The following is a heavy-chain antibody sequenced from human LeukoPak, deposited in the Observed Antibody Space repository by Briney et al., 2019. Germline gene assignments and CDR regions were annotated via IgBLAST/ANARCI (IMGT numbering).Heavy chain of an antibody. CDR1: GFTFSSYE. V-gene: IGHV3-48*03. J-gene: IGHJ6*03. CDR2: ISSSGSTI. Sequence: PGGSLRLSCAASGFTFSSYEMNWVRQAPGQGLEWFSYISSSGSTIYYADSVKGRFTISRDNAKNSLYLQMNSLRAEDTAVYYCAREGSVVVAARRGYYYYMDVWGKGTTVTVSS. D-gene: IGHD2-15*01. CDR3: AREGSVVVAARRGYYYYMDV.